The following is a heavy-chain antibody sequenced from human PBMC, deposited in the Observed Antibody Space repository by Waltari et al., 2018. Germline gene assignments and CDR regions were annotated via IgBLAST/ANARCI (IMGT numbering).Heavy chain of an antibody. CDR2: IRSSGRTI. Sequence: EVKLVESGGGLVQPGGSLRLSCAASGFTFSHYEFNWVRQAPGNGLEWVSYIRSSGRTIDYADSVKGRLTMSRDDAKNSVYLQMHSLRAEDTAVYYCATSIVGSLDYWGQGNLVTVSS. V-gene: IGHV3-48*03. CDR1: GFTFSHYE. D-gene: IGHD1-26*01. CDR3: ATSIVGSLDY. J-gene: IGHJ4*02.